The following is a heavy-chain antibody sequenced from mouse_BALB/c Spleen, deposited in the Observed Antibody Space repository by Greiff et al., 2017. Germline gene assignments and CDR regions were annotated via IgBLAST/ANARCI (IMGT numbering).Heavy chain of an antibody. V-gene: IGHV1S132*01. CDR2: IFPGTGTT. D-gene: IGHD2-1*01. J-gene: IGHJ3*01. CDR3: ATRGNYGFAY. CDR1: GYTFTSYW. Sequence: QVQLQQSGAELVKPGASVKLSCKTSGYTFTSYWIQWVKQRPGQGLGWIGEIFPGTGTTYYNEKFKGKATLTIDTSSSTAYMQLSSLTSEDSAVYFCATRGNYGFAYWGQGTLVTVSA.